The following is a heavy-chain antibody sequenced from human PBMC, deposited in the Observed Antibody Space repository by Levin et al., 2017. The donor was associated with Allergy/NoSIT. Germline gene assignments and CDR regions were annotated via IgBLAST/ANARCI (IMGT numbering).Heavy chain of an antibody. J-gene: IGHJ3*02. CDR3: ARAGGYDWYAFDI. CDR1: GGSISSYY. Sequence: HSQTLSLTCTVSGGSISSYYWNWIRQPPGKGLEWIAYIYSSGSTNYNPSLKSRVTISVDTSKNQFSLKLSSVTAADTAVYYCARAGGYDWYAFDIWGQGTMVTVSS. CDR2: IYSSGST. D-gene: IGHD5-12*01. V-gene: IGHV4-59*01.